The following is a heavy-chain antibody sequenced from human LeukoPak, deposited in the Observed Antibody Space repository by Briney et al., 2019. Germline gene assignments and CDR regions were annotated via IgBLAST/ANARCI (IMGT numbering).Heavy chain of an antibody. CDR1: GFTFSSYA. CDR3: ARDCSSTSCD. CDR2: ISYDGSNK. J-gene: IGHJ4*02. D-gene: IGHD2-2*01. V-gene: IGHV3-30*04. Sequence: GGSLRLSCAASGFTFSSYAMHWVRQAPGKGLEWVAVISYDGSNKYYADSVKGRFTISRNNSKNMLYLQMNSLRAEDTAVYYCARDCSSTSCDWGQGTLVTVSS.